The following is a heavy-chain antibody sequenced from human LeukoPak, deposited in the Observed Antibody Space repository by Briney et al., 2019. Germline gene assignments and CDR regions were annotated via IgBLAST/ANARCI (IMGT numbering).Heavy chain of an antibody. CDR3: ARGPWIISSPYETFDY. CDR2: VNHSGST. J-gene: IGHJ4*02. V-gene: IGHV4-34*01. D-gene: IGHD5-12*01. CDR1: GGSFSDYY. Sequence: SSETLSLTCAVYGGSFSDYYWSWIRQPPGRGLEWIGEVNHSGSTNYNPSLKSRVTISVDTSKNQFSLKLSSVTAADTAVYYCARGPWIISSPYETFDYWGQGTLVTVSS.